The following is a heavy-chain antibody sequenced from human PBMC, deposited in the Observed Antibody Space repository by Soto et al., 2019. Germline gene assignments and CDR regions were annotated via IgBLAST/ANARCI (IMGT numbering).Heavy chain of an antibody. CDR1: GGTFSSYA. CDR3: ARDNGDAPPLYYCGMDV. D-gene: IGHD4-17*01. CDR2: IIPIFGTA. V-gene: IGHV1-69*13. Sequence: GASVKVSCKASGGTFSSYAISWVRQAPGQGLEWMGGIIPIFGTANYAQKFQGRVTITADESTSTAYMELSSLRSEDTAVYYCARDNGDAPPLYYCGMDVWGPGITVTVSS. J-gene: IGHJ6*02.